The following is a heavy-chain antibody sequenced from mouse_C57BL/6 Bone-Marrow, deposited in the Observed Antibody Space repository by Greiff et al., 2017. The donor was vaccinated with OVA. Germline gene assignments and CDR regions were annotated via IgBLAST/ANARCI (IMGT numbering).Heavy chain of an antibody. V-gene: IGHV14-4*01. CDR3: TTRRYGNWDCDV. CDR1: GFTIKDDY. CDR2: IDPEYGAT. D-gene: IGHD2-10*02. Sequence: VQLQQSGAELVRPGASVKLSCTASGFTIKDDYMHWVKQRPEQGLEWIGWIDPEYGATEYASKFQGKATITADPSSNTAYLQLSSLTSEDTAVYYCTTRRYGNWDCDVWGTGTTVTVSS. J-gene: IGHJ1*03.